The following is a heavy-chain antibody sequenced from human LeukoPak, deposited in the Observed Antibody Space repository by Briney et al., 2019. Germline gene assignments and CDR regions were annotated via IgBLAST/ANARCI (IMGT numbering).Heavy chain of an antibody. CDR3: ARSYGSGSYFDY. D-gene: IGHD3-10*01. CDR2: IYYKGNT. J-gene: IGHJ4*02. V-gene: IGHV4-59*01. CDR1: GGSISNYY. Sequence: PSETLSLTCTASGGSISNYYWSWIRQSSGKGLEWIGYIYYKGNTNYNPSLKSRVTMSVYTSKNQFSLNLRSVTAADTAVYYCARSYGSGSYFDYWGQGTLVTVSS.